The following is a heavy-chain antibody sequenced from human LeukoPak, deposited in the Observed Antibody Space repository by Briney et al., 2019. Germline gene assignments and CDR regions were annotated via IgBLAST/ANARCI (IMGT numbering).Heavy chain of an antibody. D-gene: IGHD2-21*02. CDR2: ISGNGGRT. J-gene: IGHJ2*01. V-gene: IGHV3-64*01. CDR1: GFTFSTSA. Sequence: GGSLRLSCAASGFTFSTSAMHWVRQAPGKGLEYVSAISGNGGRTYYANPVKGRFTISRDNSKNTVFLQMGSLRTEDMAVYYCARGEPDCAGDCPYWYLDLWGRGTLVTVSS. CDR3: ARGEPDCAGDCPYWYLDL.